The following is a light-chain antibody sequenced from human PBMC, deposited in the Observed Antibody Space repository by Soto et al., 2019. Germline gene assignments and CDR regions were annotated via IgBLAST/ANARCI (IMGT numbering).Light chain of an antibody. Sequence: QSALTQPASVSGSPGQSITISCTGTSSDVGSYNLVSCYQQHPGKAPKLMIYEVTKRPSGVSNRFSGSKSGNTASLTISGLQAEDEADYYCCSYATTFTTFGGGTQLTVL. CDR2: EVT. CDR3: CSYATTFTT. CDR1: SSDVGSYNL. J-gene: IGLJ2*01. V-gene: IGLV2-23*02.